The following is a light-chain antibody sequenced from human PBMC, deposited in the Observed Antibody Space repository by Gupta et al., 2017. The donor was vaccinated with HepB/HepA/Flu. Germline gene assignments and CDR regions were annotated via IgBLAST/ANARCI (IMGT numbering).Light chain of an antibody. Sequence: EIVMTQSPATLFVSPGERVTLSCRASQSVSTNVAWYQHKRGQAPRLLISGSSTRATGIPGRFSGSGYGTEFTLTIGSLQSEDSAIYYCQQYKDWPVLTFGGGTKVEIK. CDR1: QSVSTN. CDR2: GSS. J-gene: IGKJ4*01. CDR3: QQYKDWPVLT. V-gene: IGKV3-15*01.